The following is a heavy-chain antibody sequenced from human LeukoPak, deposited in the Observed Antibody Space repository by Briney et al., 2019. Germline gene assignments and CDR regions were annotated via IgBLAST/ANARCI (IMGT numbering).Heavy chain of an antibody. Sequence: SETLSLTCTVSGGSISSSSYYWGWIRQPPGKGLEWIGSIYYSGSTYYNPSLKSRVTISVDTSKNQISLKLSSVTAADTAVYYCARGDWNGVDYWGQGTLVTVSS. CDR3: ARGDWNGVDY. CDR2: IYYSGST. V-gene: IGHV4-39*07. D-gene: IGHD1-1*01. CDR1: GGSISSSSYY. J-gene: IGHJ4*02.